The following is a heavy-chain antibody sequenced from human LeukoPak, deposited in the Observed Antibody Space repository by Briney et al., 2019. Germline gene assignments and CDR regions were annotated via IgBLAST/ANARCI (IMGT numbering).Heavy chain of an antibody. CDR1: GFTFSSYW. CDR3: ARDGSSWYARYYFDY. Sequence: GGSLRLSCAASGFTFSSYWMSWVRQAPGKGLEWVANIKQDGSEKYYVDSVKGRFTISRDNAKKSMYLQMNSLRAEDTAVYYCARDGSSWYARYYFDYWGQGTLVTVSS. D-gene: IGHD6-13*01. CDR2: IKQDGSEK. V-gene: IGHV3-7*01. J-gene: IGHJ4*02.